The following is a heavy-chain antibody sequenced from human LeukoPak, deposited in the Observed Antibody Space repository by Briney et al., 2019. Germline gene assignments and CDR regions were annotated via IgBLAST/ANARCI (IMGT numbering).Heavy chain of an antibody. CDR3: ARFAKKPWPTAGHYWFFDL. CDR1: GFTFSSYA. V-gene: IGHV3-23*01. CDR2: ISGSGRRT. D-gene: IGHD6-13*01. Sequence: PGRSLRLSCAASGFTFSSYAMSWVRQAPGKGLEWVSGISGSGRRTYYADSVKGRFTISRDNSKNTLYLQMDSLRAEDTAVYYCARFAKKPWPTAGHYWFFDLWGRGTLVTVSS. J-gene: IGHJ2*01.